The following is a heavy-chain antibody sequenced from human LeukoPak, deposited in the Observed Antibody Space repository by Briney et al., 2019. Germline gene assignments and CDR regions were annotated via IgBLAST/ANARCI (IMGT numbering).Heavy chain of an antibody. CDR1: GGSISSSSCY. J-gene: IGHJ4*02. CDR2: IYYSGST. D-gene: IGHD3-3*01. CDR3: ARQSFWSGYYGEEVDY. V-gene: IGHV4-39*01. Sequence: SGTLSLICTVSGGSISSSSCYWGWLHPPPGKGLEWIGSIYYSGSTYYNQSVKSRVTISVDTSKNQFSLKLSSLTAADTAVYYCARQSFWSGYYGEEVDYWGQGTLVTVSS.